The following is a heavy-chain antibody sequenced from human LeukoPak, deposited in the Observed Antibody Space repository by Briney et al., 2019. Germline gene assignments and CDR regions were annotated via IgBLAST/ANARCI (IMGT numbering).Heavy chain of an antibody. Sequence: SETLSLTCTVSGGSVSSGSYYWSWIRQPPGKGLEWIGYIFYSGTTNYNPSLKSRVTISVDTSKNQFSLKLSSVTAADTAVYYCARGGYNYGLSIYWGQGTLVTVSS. D-gene: IGHD5-18*01. J-gene: IGHJ4*02. CDR3: ARGGYNYGLSIY. CDR1: GGSVSSGSYY. CDR2: IFYSGTT. V-gene: IGHV4-61*01.